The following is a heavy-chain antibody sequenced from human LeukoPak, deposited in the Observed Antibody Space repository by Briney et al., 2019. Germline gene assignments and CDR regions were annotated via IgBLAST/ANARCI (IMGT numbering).Heavy chain of an antibody. CDR1: GYTFTSYA. V-gene: IGHV1-3*01. D-gene: IGHD6-19*01. CDR2: INAGNGNT. CDR3: ARAHSYNSGWNGGVSSDYFDY. Sequence: ASVKVSCKASGYTFTSYAMHWVRQAPGQRLEWMGWINAGNGNTKYSQKFQGRVTIIRDTSASTAYMELSSLRSEDTAVYYCARAHSYNSGWNGGVSSDYFDYWGQGTLVTVSS. J-gene: IGHJ4*02.